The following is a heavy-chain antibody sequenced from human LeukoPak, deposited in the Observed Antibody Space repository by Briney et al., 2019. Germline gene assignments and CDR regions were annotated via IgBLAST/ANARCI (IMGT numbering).Heavy chain of an antibody. CDR3: ARGPQDYGDYALY. Sequence: GSLRLSCAASGFTFSSYAMSWVRQPPGKGLEWIGEINHSGSTNYNPSLKSRVTISVDTSKNQFSLKLSSVTAADTAVYYCARGPQDYGDYALYWGQGTLVTVSS. J-gene: IGHJ4*02. D-gene: IGHD4-17*01. CDR2: INHSGST. V-gene: IGHV4-34*01. CDR1: GFTFSSYA.